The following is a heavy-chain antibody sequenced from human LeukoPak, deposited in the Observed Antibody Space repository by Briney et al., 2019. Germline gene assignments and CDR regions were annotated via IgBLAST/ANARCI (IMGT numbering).Heavy chain of an antibody. J-gene: IGHJ3*02. CDR1: GGSISSRGYY. CDR2: IYYSGST. Sequence: PSETLSLTCTVSGGSISSRGYYWGWIRQPPGKGLEWIGSIYYSGSTYYNPSLKSRVTISVDTFKNRFSLKLSSVTAADTAVYYCARADSSGYYKHAFDIWGQGTMVTVSS. V-gene: IGHV4-39*07. CDR3: ARADSSGYYKHAFDI. D-gene: IGHD3-22*01.